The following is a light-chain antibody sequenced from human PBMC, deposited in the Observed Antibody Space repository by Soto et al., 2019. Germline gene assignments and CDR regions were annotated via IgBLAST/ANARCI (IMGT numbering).Light chain of an antibody. V-gene: IGLV1-44*01. CDR1: SSNIGTNA. Sequence: QAVLTQPPSASGTPGQRVTISCSGGSSNIGTNAVNRYQQLPGTAPKLLIYNNNQRPSGVPDRFSGSKSGTSASLAISGLQSEDDADYYCAAWDDSLTGYVFGPGTKVPVL. CDR2: NNN. CDR3: AAWDDSLTGYV. J-gene: IGLJ1*01.